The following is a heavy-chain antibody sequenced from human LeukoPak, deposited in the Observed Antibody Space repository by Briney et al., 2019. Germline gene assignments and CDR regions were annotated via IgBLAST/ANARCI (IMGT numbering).Heavy chain of an antibody. V-gene: IGHV1-69*05. CDR1: GGTFSSYA. Sequence: SVKVSCKASGGTFSSYAISWVRQAPGQGLEWMGGFIPIFGTANYAQKFQGRVTITTDESTSTAYMELSSLRSEDTAVYHCARDVRYYGSGSYDDYWGQGTLVTVSS. D-gene: IGHD3-10*01. CDR2: FIPIFGTA. CDR3: ARDVRYYGSGSYDDY. J-gene: IGHJ4*02.